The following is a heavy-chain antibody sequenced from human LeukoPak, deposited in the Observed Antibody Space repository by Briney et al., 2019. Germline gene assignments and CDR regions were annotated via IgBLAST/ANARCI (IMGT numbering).Heavy chain of an antibody. D-gene: IGHD6-13*01. CDR3: ARGPHIAAAGTGRFWNY. Sequence: PSETLSLTCAVYGGSFSGYYWSWIRQPPGKGLEWIGEINHSGNTNYNPSLKSRVSISVDTSKNQFSLKLSSVTAADTAVYYCARGPHIAAAGTGRFWNYWGQGTLVTVSS. J-gene: IGHJ4*02. CDR1: GGSFSGYY. V-gene: IGHV4-34*01. CDR2: INHSGNT.